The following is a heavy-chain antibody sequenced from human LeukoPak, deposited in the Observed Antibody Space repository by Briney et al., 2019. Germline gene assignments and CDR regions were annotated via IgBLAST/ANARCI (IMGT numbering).Heavy chain of an antibody. V-gene: IGHV4-30-4*01. Sequence: SQTLSLTCTVSGGSISSGDYYWSWIRQPPGKGLEWIGYIYYSGSTYYNPSLKSRVTISVDTSKNQFSLKLSSVTAADTAVYYCARAYCSSTSCYWLGARPGARYYGMDVWGKGTTVTVSS. D-gene: IGHD2-2*01. J-gene: IGHJ6*04. CDR3: ARAYCSSTSCYWLGARPGARYYGMDV. CDR2: IYYSGST. CDR1: GGSISSGDYY.